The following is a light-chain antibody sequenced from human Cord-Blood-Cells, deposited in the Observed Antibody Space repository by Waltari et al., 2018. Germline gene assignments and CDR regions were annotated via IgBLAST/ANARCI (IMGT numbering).Light chain of an antibody. V-gene: IGLV2-14*01. J-gene: IGLJ3*02. Sequence: QSALTQPASVSGSPGQSITISCTGTSSDVGGYNYVSCYQQHPGKAPQLMIYDVSKRPSGVSNLFSGSKSGNTASLTISGLQAEDEADYYCSSYTSSSTLVFGGGTKLTVL. CDR2: DVS. CDR1: SSDVGGYNY. CDR3: SSYTSSSTLV.